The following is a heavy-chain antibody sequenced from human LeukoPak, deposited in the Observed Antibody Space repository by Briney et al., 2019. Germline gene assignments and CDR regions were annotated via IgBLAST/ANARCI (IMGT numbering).Heavy chain of an antibody. CDR2: ISGYNDNT. V-gene: IGHV1-18*01. Sequence: ASVKVSCKASGYRFTRKSFSWVRQAPGQGLEWMGWISGYNDNTNYAQKFQGRVTMTTDTSTSTAYMELRSLRSDDTAVYYCAVEEGVTMVATFGMDVWGQGTTVTVSS. D-gene: IGHD3-10*01. J-gene: IGHJ6*02. CDR1: GYRFTRKS. CDR3: AVEEGVTMVATFGMDV.